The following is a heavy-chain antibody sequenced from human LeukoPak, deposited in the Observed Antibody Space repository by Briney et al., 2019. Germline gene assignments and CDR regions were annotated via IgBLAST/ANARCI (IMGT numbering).Heavy chain of an antibody. V-gene: IGHV3-30-3*01. CDR1: GSTNA. J-gene: IGHJ4*02. D-gene: IGHD3-16*01. CDR3: ARGGGNCLDY. Sequence: QSGGSLRLSCVDSGSTNAMHWVRPAPGRGLEWVGVISYDGSNKYYADSVKGRFTISRNNSKNTLYLQMNSLRAEDTAVYYCARGGGNCLDYWGQGTLVAVSS. CDR2: ISYDGSNK.